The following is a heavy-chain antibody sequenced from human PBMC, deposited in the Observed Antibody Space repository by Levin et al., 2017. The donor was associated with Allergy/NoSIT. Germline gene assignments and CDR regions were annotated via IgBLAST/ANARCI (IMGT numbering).Heavy chain of an antibody. CDR3: ARAKSYGLDY. D-gene: IGHD1-26*01. Sequence: GSLRLSCTVSGGSISSYYWSWIRQPPGKGLEWIGYIYYSGSTNYNPSLKSRVTISVDTSKNQFSLKLSSVTAADTAVYYCARAKSYGLDYWGQGTLVTVSS. J-gene: IGHJ4*02. CDR2: IYYSGST. V-gene: IGHV4-59*01. CDR1: GGSISSYY.